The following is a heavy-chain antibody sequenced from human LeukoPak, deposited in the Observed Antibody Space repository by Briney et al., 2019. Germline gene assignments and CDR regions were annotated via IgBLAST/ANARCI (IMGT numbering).Heavy chain of an antibody. CDR3: AKGSAKVRPYYFDY. J-gene: IGHJ4*02. D-gene: IGHD2-15*01. Sequence: GGSLRLSCSASGFTFSTYVMSWVGQAPGRGLEWFSAITGGSDSTYYADSVKGRFTIFRDNSKNTLYLQMNSLRADDTAVYYCAKGSAKVRPYYFDYLGQGTLVTVSS. CDR1: GFTFSTYV. V-gene: IGHV3-23*01. CDR2: ITGGSDST.